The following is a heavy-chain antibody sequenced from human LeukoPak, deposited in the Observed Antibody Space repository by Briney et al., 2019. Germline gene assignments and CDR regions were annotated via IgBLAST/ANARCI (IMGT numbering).Heavy chain of an antibody. Sequence: PGGSLRLSCAASGFTFISYTMHWVPQAPGKGLEWVALTSSDGDKYFADSVQGRFTISRDNSRNTVYLQLGSLRPDDTAVYYCARERGIRALYFDNWGQGTLVTVSS. V-gene: IGHV3-30*04. J-gene: IGHJ4*02. CDR3: ARERGIRALYFDN. CDR2: TSSDGDK. D-gene: IGHD3-16*01. CDR1: GFTFISYT.